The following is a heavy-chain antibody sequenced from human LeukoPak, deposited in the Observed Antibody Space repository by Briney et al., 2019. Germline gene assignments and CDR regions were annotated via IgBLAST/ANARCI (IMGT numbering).Heavy chain of an antibody. J-gene: IGHJ3*02. D-gene: IGHD1-26*01. CDR3: IVGATPGAFDI. V-gene: IGHV3-74*01. Sequence: PGRSLRLSCAASGFTFSNYWMHWVRQAPGKGLVWVSRITGDGSSTSYADSVNGRFTISRDNAKNTLYLQMNSLRAEDTAVYFCIVGATPGAFDIWGQGTMVTVFS. CDR1: GFTFSNYW. CDR2: ITGDGSST.